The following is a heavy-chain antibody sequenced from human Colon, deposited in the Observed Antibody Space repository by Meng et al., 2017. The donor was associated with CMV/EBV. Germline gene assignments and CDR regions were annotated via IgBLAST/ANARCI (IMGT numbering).Heavy chain of an antibody. Sequence: GESLKISCKGSGYIFTTYWIGWVRQMPGKGLEWMGIIYPSDSDTKYSPSFQGQVTISADKSISTAYLQWSSLKASDTAMYYCARQWTYCSGTSCYRGSFDNWGQGTLVTVSS. CDR2: IYPSDSDT. D-gene: IGHD2-2*02. J-gene: IGHJ4*02. CDR3: ARQWTYCSGTSCYRGSFDN. CDR1: GYIFTTYW. V-gene: IGHV5-51*01.